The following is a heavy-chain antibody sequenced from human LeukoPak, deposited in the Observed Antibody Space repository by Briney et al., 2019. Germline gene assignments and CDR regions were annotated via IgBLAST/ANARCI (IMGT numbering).Heavy chain of an antibody. D-gene: IGHD6-13*01. Sequence: GGSLRLSCAASGFTFSDYYMSWIRQAPGKGLEWVAVMSYDGSTEHSAKGRFTISRDNSENTLYLQMNSLKVEDTAVYYCARGGKWMAADQWYFEYWGQGTLVTVSS. V-gene: IGHV3-30*03. CDR3: ARGGKWMAADQWYFEY. CDR1: GFTFSDYY. CDR2: MSYDGST. J-gene: IGHJ4*02.